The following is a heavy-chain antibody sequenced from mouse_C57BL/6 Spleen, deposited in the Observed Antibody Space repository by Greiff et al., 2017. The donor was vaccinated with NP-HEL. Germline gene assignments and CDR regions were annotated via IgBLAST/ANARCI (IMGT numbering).Heavy chain of an antibody. CDR2: ISDGGSYT. V-gene: IGHV5-4*01. CDR3: ARDLLYYGSRGWFAD. CDR1: GFTFSSYA. J-gene: IGHJ3*01. Sequence: DVKLVESGGGLVKPGGSLKLSCAASGFTFSSYAMSWVRQTPEKRLEWVATISDGGSYTYYPDNVKGRFTFSRDNAKNNLYLQMSHLKSEDTAMYYCARDLLYYGSRGWFADWGKGTLVTVSA. D-gene: IGHD1-1*01.